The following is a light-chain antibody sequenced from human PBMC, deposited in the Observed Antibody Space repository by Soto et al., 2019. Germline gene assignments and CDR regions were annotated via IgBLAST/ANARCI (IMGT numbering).Light chain of an antibody. Sequence: QSVLTQPASVSGSPGRSITISCTGTSSDVGGYNYVSWYQQHPGKAPKVMIYDVSNRPSGVSNRFSGSKSGNTASLSISGLQAEDEADYYCSSYTSRSTYVCGTGTKVTVL. CDR2: DVS. J-gene: IGLJ1*01. CDR1: SSDVGGYNY. CDR3: SSYTSRSTYV. V-gene: IGLV2-14*01.